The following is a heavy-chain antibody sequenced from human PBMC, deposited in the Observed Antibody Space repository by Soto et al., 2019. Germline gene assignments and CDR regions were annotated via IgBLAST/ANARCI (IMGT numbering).Heavy chain of an antibody. D-gene: IGHD4-17*01. CDR3: ARGAYGDQ. J-gene: IGHJ4*02. Sequence: QVHLVQSGAEVKKTGASVKVSCKGSGYAFTTYGITWVRQAPGQGLEWMGWISAHDGNTNYAQKLQGRVTVTRDTSTSTAYLELRSLGSGDTAVYYCARGAYGDQWGQGGLVTVSS. CDR2: ISAHDGNT. CDR1: GYAFTTYG. V-gene: IGHV1-18*01.